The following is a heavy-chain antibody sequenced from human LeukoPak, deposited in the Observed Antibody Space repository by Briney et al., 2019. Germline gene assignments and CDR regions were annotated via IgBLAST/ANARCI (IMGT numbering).Heavy chain of an antibody. V-gene: IGHV5-51*01. CDR2: IYPGDSAT. Sequence: GASLQISCKGSGSSFTSYWIGWVRQMPGKGLEWMAIIYPGDSATRYSPSFQGQVTISADKSISTAYLQWSSLKASDTAMYYCARWRTDMGFDYWGQGTLVTVSS. CDR1: GSSFTSYW. CDR3: ARWRTDMGFDY. J-gene: IGHJ4*02.